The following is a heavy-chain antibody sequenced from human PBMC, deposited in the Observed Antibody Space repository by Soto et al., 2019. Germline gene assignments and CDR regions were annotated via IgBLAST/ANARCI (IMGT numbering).Heavy chain of an antibody. CDR3: ASAYYYGSGSSETTGDY. CDR2: ISSSSSYI. CDR1: GFTFSSYS. V-gene: IGHV3-21*01. Sequence: GGSLRLSCAASGFTFSSYSMNWVRQAPGKGLEWVSSISSSSSYIYYADSVKGRFTISRDNAKNSLYLQMNSLRAEDTAVYYCASAYYYGSGSSETTGDYWGQGTLVTVSS. J-gene: IGHJ4*02. D-gene: IGHD3-10*01.